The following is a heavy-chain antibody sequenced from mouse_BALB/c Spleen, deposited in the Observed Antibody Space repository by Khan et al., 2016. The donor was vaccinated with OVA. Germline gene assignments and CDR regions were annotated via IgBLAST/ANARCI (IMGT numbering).Heavy chain of an antibody. CDR3: ARANYYGRSLYAMDS. CDR2: ISPGSGSD. J-gene: IGHJ4*01. Sequence: DLVKPGASVRLSCKASGYTFTSYWVHWIKQWPGQGLEWIGQISPGSGSDYYNEMFKGRATLTVDTSSTTAYIHLSSLSSEDSAVYFCARANYYGRSLYAMDSWGQGTSVTVSS. CDR1: GYTFTSYW. V-gene: IGHV1S41*01. D-gene: IGHD1-1*01.